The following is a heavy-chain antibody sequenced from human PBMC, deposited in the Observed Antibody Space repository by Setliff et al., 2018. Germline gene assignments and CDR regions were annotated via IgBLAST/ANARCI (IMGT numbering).Heavy chain of an antibody. Sequence: GASVKVSCKASGYTFSSYAMNWVRQAPGQGLEWMGRINTITGNPTYAQGSTGRFVFSLDTSVSTAYLQISSLKPEDTAVYYCARDLGYCSRTSCHGDWFDPWGQGTLVTVSS. J-gene: IGHJ5*02. CDR2: INTITGNP. CDR1: GYTFSSYA. D-gene: IGHD2-2*01. V-gene: IGHV7-4-1*02. CDR3: ARDLGYCSRTSCHGDWFDP.